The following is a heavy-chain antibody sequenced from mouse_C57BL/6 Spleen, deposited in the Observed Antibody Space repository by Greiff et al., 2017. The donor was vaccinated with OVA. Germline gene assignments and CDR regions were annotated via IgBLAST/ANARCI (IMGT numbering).Heavy chain of an antibody. J-gene: IGHJ4*01. CDR3: ARSNEQLRLPRYAMDY. D-gene: IGHD3-2*02. CDR2: LDPSDSYT. Sequence: QVQLQQPGAELVMPGASVKLSCKASGYTFTSYWMHWVKQRPGQGLEWIGELDPSDSYTNYNQKFKGKSTLTVDKSSSTAYMQLSSLTSEDSAVYYCARSNEQLRLPRYAMDYWGQGTSVTVSS. CDR1: GYTFTSYW. V-gene: IGHV1-69*01.